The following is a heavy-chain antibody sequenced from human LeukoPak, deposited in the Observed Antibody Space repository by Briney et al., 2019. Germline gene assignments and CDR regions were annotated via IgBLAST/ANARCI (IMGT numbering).Heavy chain of an antibody. D-gene: IGHD4-11*01. CDR2: MHYSGST. CDR1: GGSISNYY. CDR3: ARHTYSNFVLDY. V-gene: IGHV4-59*08. Sequence: PSETLSLTCTVSGGSISNYYWSWIRQPPGKGLEWIGYMHYSGSTKYNPSLKSRVTTSVDTSRNQFSLKLSSVTAADTAAYYCARHTYSNFVLDYWGQGTLVTVSS. J-gene: IGHJ4*02.